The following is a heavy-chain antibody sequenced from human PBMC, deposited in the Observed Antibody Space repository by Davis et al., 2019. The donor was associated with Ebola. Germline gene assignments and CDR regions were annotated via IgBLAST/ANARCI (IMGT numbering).Heavy chain of an antibody. CDR3: TRGLGRDDGSDLNNWLDS. D-gene: IGHD3-22*01. V-gene: IGHV3-73*01. CDR2: IRIKVHNYAT. Sequence: GESLKISCAASGFTFSESAMHWVRQASGKGLEWIGRIRIKVHNYATLYGESVKGRFTISRDDSKNTAFLELNNLETEDTAVYFCTRGLGRDDGSDLNNWLDSWGQGTLVTVSS. J-gene: IGHJ5*01. CDR1: GFTFSESA.